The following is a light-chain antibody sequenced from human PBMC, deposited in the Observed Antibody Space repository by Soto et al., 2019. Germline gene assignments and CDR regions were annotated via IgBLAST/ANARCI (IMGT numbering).Light chain of an antibody. J-gene: IGKJ2*01. CDR1: QGIRND. V-gene: IGKV1-6*01. Sequence: AIQMTQSPSSLSASVGDRVTITCRASQGIRNDLGWYQQKPGKAPKLLIYGASSLQSGVPSRFSGSGSGTDFTLTISIRQPEDFATYYCLQDYNYPLTFGQGTKVEIK. CDR3: LQDYNYPLT. CDR2: GAS.